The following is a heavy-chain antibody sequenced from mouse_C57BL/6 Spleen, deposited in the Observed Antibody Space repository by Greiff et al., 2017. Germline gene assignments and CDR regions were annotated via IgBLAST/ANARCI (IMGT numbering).Heavy chain of an antibody. CDR3: ARYPIYGNYYFDD. Sequence: EVMLVESGGGLVKPGGSLKLSCAASGFTFSDYGMHWVRQAPEKGLEWVAYISSGSSTIYYADTVKGRFTISRDNAKNTLFLQMTSLRSEDTAMYYCARYPIYGNYYFDDWGQGTTLTVSS. D-gene: IGHD2-1*01. CDR2: ISSGSSTI. J-gene: IGHJ2*01. V-gene: IGHV5-17*01. CDR1: GFTFSDYG.